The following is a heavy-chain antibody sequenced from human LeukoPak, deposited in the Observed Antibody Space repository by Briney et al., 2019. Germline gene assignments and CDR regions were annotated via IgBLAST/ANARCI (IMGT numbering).Heavy chain of an antibody. CDR3: AKGTPGHLSRYFDWGLS. CDR2: ISGSGGST. CDR1: GFTFSSYA. D-gene: IGHD3-9*01. J-gene: IGHJ4*02. Sequence: GGSLRLSCAASGFTFSSYAMCWVRQAPGKGLEWVSAISGSGGSTYYADSVKGRFTISRDNSKNTLYLQMNSLRAEDTAVYYCAKGTPGHLSRYFDWGLSWGQGTLVTVSS. V-gene: IGHV3-23*01.